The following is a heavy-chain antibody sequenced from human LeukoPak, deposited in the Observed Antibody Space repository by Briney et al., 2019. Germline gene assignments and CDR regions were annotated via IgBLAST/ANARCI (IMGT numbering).Heavy chain of an antibody. CDR3: VREGDSSDYFVY. CDR1: GGSISSGSYY. J-gene: IGHJ4*02. V-gene: IGHV4-61*02. CDR2: IYTSGST. D-gene: IGHD6-19*01. Sequence: KPSETLSLTCTVSGGSISSGSYYWSWIRQPAGKGLEWIGRIYTSGSTNYNPSLKSRVTISVDTSKNQFSLKLSSVTAADTTVYYCVREGDSSDYFVYWGQGTLVTVSS.